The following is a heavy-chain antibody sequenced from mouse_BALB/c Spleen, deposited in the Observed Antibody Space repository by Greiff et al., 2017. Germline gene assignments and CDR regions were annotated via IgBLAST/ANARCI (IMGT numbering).Heavy chain of an antibody. CDR3: ARYGNYVDY. V-gene: IGHV1-54*01. CDR2: INPGSGGT. Sequence: QVQLKESGAELVRPGTSVKVSCKASGYAFTNYLIEWVKQRPGQGLEWIGVINPGSGGTNYNEKFKGKATLTADKSSSTAYMQLSSLTSDDSAVYFCARYGNYVDYWGQGTTLTVSS. CDR1: GYAFTNYL. D-gene: IGHD2-1*01. J-gene: IGHJ2*01.